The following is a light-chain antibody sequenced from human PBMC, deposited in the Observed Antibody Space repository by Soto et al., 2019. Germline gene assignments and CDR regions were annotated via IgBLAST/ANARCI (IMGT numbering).Light chain of an antibody. CDR3: QQYGSSPRGT. Sequence: EIVMTQSPATLSVSPGGRATLSCRASQSVTSYLAWYQQKPGQAPRLLIYGASSRATGIPDRFSGSGSGTDFTLTISRLEPEDFAVYYCQQYGSSPRGTFGQGTRLEIK. CDR1: QSVTSY. V-gene: IGKV3-20*01. CDR2: GAS. J-gene: IGKJ5*01.